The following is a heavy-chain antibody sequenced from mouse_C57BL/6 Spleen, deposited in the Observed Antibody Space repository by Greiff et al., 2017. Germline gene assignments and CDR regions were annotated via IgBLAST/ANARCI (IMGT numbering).Heavy chain of an antibody. V-gene: IGHV5-4*01. J-gene: IGHJ2*01. Sequence: EVHLVESGGGLVKPGGSLKLSCAASGFTFSSYAMSWVRQTPEKRLEWVATISDGGSYTDYPDNVKGRFTISRDNAKNNLYLQMSHLKSEDTAMYYCARGVRDEYYCDDWGQGTTLTVSS. CDR3: ARGVRDEYYCDD. D-gene: IGHD2-13*01. CDR2: ISDGGSYT. CDR1: GFTFSSYA.